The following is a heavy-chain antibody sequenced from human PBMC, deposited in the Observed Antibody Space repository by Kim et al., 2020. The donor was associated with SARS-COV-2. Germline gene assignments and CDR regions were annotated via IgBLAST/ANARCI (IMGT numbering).Heavy chain of an antibody. J-gene: IGHJ5*02. CDR1: GFTFSSYS. V-gene: IGHV3-21*01. CDR3: AREDPIVGATGFDP. CDR2: ISSSSYI. D-gene: IGHD1-26*01. Sequence: GGSLRLSCAASGFTFSSYSMNWVRQAPGKGLEWVSSISSSSYIYYADSVKGRFTISRDNAKNSLYLQMNSLRAEDTAVYYCAREDPIVGATGFDPWGQGTLVTVSS.